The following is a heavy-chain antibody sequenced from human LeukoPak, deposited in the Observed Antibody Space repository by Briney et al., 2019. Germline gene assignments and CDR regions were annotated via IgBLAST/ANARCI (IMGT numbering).Heavy chain of an antibody. Sequence: ASVKVSCKASGYTFTSYGISWVRQAPGQGLEWMGWISAYNGNTNYAQKLQGRVTMTTDTSTSTAYMELRSLRSDDTAVYYCARVALRLAVAGHGWGYFDYWGQGTLVTVSS. CDR1: GYTFTSYG. J-gene: IGHJ4*02. CDR2: ISAYNGNT. V-gene: IGHV1-18*01. D-gene: IGHD6-19*01. CDR3: ARVALRLAVAGHGWGYFDY.